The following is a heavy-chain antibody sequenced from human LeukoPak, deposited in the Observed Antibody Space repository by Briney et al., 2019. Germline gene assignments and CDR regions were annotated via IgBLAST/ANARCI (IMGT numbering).Heavy chain of an antibody. D-gene: IGHD3-9*01. CDR3: ASYDILSYYFDY. Sequence: SETLSLTCTVSGGSISSGDYYWSWIRQPPGKGLEWIGYIYYSGSTYYNPSLKSRVTISVDTSKNQFSLKLSSVTAADTAVYYCASYDILSYYFDYWGQGTLVTVSS. J-gene: IGHJ4*02. V-gene: IGHV4-30-4*08. CDR2: IYYSGST. CDR1: GGSISSGDYY.